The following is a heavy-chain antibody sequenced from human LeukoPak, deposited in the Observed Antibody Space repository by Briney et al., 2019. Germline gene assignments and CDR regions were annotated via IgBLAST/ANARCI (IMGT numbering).Heavy chain of an antibody. Sequence: ASVKVSCKASGVTFSRLVVSWVRQATGQGLEWMGWMNPNSGNTGYAQKFQGRVTMTRNTSISTAYMELSSLRSEDTAVYYCARGVRPDYYDSSGYPNLDYWGQGTLVTVSS. J-gene: IGHJ4*02. V-gene: IGHV1-8*01. D-gene: IGHD3-22*01. CDR3: ARGVRPDYYDSSGYPNLDY. CDR2: MNPNSGNT. CDR1: GVTFSRLV.